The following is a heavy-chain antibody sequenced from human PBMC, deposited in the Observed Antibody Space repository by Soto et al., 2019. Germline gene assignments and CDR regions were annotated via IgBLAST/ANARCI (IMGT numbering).Heavy chain of an antibody. CDR2: ISGAGSRT. D-gene: IGHD2-2*01. Sequence: EVQLVESGGGLIQPGGSLRLSCVVSGFSLRNYYIHWVRQVPGKGLMWVSHISGAGSRTDYADSVKGRFTVSRENAKNMLHLQMNSLRDDDTAVYYCGRGGPPYAIAIWGQGTMVTVSS. CDR1: GFSLRNYY. CDR3: GRGGPPYAIAI. V-gene: IGHV3-74*01. J-gene: IGHJ3*02.